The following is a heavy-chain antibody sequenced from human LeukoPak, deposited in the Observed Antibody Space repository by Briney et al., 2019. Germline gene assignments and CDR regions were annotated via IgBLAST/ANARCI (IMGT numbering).Heavy chain of an antibody. D-gene: IGHD3-16*02. CDR2: IYHSGGT. J-gene: IGHJ4*02. CDR3: ARLFGGVIALDY. Sequence: PSGTLSLTCAVSGGSISSSNWWSWVRQPPGKGLEWIGEIYHSGGTNYNPSLESRVTISVDKSKNQFSLKLSSVTAADTAVYYCARLFGGVIALDYWGQGTLVTVSS. V-gene: IGHV4-4*02. CDR1: GGSISSSNW.